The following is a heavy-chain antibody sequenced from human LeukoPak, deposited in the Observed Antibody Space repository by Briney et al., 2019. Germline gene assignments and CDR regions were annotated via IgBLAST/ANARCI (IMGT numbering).Heavy chain of an antibody. D-gene: IGHD2-2*01. V-gene: IGHV3-30-3*01. CDR2: ISYDGSNK. J-gene: IGHJ4*02. CDR1: GFTFSSYA. CDR3: ARDGRYCSSTSCYFDY. Sequence: GGSLRLSCAASGFTFSSYAMHWVRQAPDKGLEWVALISYDGSNKYYADSVKGRFTISRDNSKNTLYLQMNSLRPEDTAVYYCARDGRYCSSTSCYFDYWGQGTLVTVSS.